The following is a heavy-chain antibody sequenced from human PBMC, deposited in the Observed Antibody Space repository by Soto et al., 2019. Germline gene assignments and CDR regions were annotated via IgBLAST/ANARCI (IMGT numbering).Heavy chain of an antibody. CDR3: ARGSGSGWYSFLS. Sequence: QVQLVQSGAEVKKPGSSVKVSCKASGGTFSSYAISWVRQAPGQGLEWMGIINPSGGSTSYAQKFQGRVTMTRDTSTSTVYMELSSLRSEDTAVYYCARGSGSGWYSFLSWGQGTLVTVSS. J-gene: IGHJ5*02. CDR1: GGTFSSYA. V-gene: IGHV1-46*01. D-gene: IGHD6-19*01. CDR2: INPSGGST.